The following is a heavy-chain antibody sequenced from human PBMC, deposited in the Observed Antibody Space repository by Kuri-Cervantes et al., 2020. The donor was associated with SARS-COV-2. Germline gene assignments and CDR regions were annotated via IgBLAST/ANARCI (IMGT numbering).Heavy chain of an antibody. Sequence: GSLRLSCTVSGGSVSSGSYYWSWIRQPPGKGLEWIGYIYYSGSTNYNPSLKSRVTISVDTSKNQFSLKLSSVTAADTAVYYCARGAYDFWSGYRQTWFDPWGQGTLVTVSS. V-gene: IGHV4-61*01. CDR3: ARGAYDFWSGYRQTWFDP. D-gene: IGHD3-3*01. CDR1: GGSVSSGSYY. J-gene: IGHJ5*02. CDR2: IYYSGST.